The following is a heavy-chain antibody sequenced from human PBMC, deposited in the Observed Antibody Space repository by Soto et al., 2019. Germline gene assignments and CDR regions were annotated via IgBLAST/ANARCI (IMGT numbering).Heavy chain of an antibody. J-gene: IGHJ6*02. CDR3: ARDPMVRGNPPYYGMDV. CDR1: GYTFTSYY. CDR2: INPSGGST. V-gene: IGHV1-46*01. Sequence: ASVKVSCKASGYTFTSYYMHWVRQAPGQGLEWMGIINPSGGSTSYAQKFQGRVTMTRDTSTSTVYMELSSLRSEDTAVYYCARDPMVRGNPPYYGMDVWGQGTTVTVSS. D-gene: IGHD3-10*01.